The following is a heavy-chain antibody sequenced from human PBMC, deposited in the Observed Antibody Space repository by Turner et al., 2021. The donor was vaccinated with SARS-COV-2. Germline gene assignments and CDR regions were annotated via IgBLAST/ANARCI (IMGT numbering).Heavy chain of an antibody. CDR2: ISYDGDNK. Sequence: QVQLVESGGGVVQPGRSLRLSCAASGFTFSSYAMYWVRQAPGKGLGWVAVISYDGDNKYYADSVKGRFTISRDNSKNTLYLQMNSLRAEDTAVYYCARPHSGSYSAYFDYWGQGTLVTVSS. CDR3: ARPHSGSYSAYFDY. V-gene: IGHV3-30*04. CDR1: GFTFSSYA. D-gene: IGHD1-26*01. J-gene: IGHJ4*02.